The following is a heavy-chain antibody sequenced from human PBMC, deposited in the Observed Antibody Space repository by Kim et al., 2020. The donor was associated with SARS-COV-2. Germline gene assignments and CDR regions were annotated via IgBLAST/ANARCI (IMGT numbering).Heavy chain of an antibody. CDR2: INFNNGDT. CDR1: GNTFSGNY. D-gene: IGHD2-15*01. V-gene: IGHV1-2*05. Sequence: ASVKVSCKLSGNTFSGNYIHWVRQAPGQGLEWMGRINFNNGDTKYTQNFQGRVTMTRDTSINTVYMELSRLRSDDTVVYYCARGSGYCSGGHCYSAYYGMNVWGQGTTVSVSS. J-gene: IGHJ6*02. CDR3: ARGSGYCSGGHCYSAYYGMNV.